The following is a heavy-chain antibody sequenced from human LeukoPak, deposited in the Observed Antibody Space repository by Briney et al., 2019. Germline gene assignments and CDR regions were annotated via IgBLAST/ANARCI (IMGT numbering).Heavy chain of an antibody. CDR2: ITGDGSST. J-gene: IGHJ4*02. CDR1: GFTFSSYW. Sequence: PGGSLRLSCAASGFTFSSYWVLWVRQAPGKGLVWVSRITGDGSSTIYADSVKGRFTISRDNAKNTLYLQMNSLRAEDTAVYYCAREFNYAYDYWGQGTLVTVSS. V-gene: IGHV3-74*01. CDR3: AREFNYAYDY. D-gene: IGHD2-2*01.